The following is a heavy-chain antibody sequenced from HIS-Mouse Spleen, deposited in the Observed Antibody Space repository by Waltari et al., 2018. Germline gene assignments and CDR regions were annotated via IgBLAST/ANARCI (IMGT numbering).Heavy chain of an antibody. CDR1: GGSISSSSYY. CDR2: IYYSGST. V-gene: IGHV4-39*07. Sequence: QLQLQESGPGLVKPSETLSLTCTVSGGSISSSSYYWGWIRQPPGKGLEWVGSIYYSGSTYYNPSLNSRVTISVDTSKNQFSLKLISVTAADTAVYYCAREIPYSSSWYDWYFDLWGRGTLVTVSS. D-gene: IGHD6-13*01. J-gene: IGHJ2*01. CDR3: AREIPYSSSWYDWYFDL.